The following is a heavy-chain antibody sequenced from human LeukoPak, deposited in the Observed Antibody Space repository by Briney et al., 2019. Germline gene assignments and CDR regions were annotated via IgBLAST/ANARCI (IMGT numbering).Heavy chain of an antibody. J-gene: IGHJ3*02. CDR1: GYTLTELS. CDR3: ATDRSTWEVVDDFDI. CDR2: FDPEDGET. V-gene: IGHV1-24*01. Sequence: ASVKLSFKVSGYTLTELSIHWGRQAPGKGLEWMGGFDPEDGETIYAQKFQGRVTMTEDTSTDTAYMELSSLRSEDTAVYYCATDRSTWEVVDDFDIWGQGTMVTVSS. D-gene: IGHD2-2*01.